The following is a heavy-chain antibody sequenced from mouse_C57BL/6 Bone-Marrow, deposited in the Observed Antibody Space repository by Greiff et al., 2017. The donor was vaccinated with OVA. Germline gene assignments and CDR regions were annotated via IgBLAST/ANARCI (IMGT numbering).Heavy chain of an antibody. Sequence: QVQLQQPGAELVRPGSSVKLSCKASGYTFTRYWMHWVKQRPIQGLEWIGNIDPSDSETHYNQKFKDKATLTVDKSSSTAYMQLSSLTSEDSAVYDGVAVVEDYYAMDYWGQGTSGTGSS. V-gene: IGHV1-52*01. D-gene: IGHD1-1*01. CDR3: VAVVEDYYAMDY. CDR2: IDPSDSET. CDR1: GYTFTRYW. J-gene: IGHJ4*01.